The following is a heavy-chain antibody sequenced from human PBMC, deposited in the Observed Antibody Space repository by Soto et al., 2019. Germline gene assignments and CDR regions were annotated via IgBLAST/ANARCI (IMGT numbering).Heavy chain of an antibody. D-gene: IGHD3-22*01. V-gene: IGHV5-51*01. CDR1: GYNFPTDW. J-gene: IGHJ3*02. CDR2: IYPGDSDT. Sequence: PGESLKISFKGSGYNFPTDWIAWVRQIPGKGLEWMGIIYPGDSDTRYSPSFQGQVTISADKSISTAYLQWSSLKASDTAMYYCASHGYDSSGYTGPADAFDIWGQGTMVTVSS. CDR3: ASHGYDSSGYTGPADAFDI.